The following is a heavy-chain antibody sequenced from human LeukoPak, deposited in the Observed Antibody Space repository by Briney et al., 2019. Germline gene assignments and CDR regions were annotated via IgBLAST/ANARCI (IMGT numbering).Heavy chain of an antibody. D-gene: IGHD5-24*01. CDR2: INPNSGGT. J-gene: IGHJ4*02. CDR3: ARIGYNHYFDY. CDR1: GYTFTDYY. Sequence: GASVKVSCKASGYTFTDYYLHWVRQAPGQGLEWMGWINPNSGGTNYAQTFQGRVTMTRDTSITPAYLELSRLRSDDTAVYYCARIGYNHYFDYWGQGTLVTVSS. V-gene: IGHV1-2*02.